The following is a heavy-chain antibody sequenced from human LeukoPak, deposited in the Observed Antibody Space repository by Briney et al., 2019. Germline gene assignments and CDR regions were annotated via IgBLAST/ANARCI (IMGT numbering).Heavy chain of an antibody. D-gene: IGHD5/OR15-5a*01. CDR3: ARSTAGGFDP. CDR1: GYSFTGYY. Sequence: GASVKVSCKTSGYSFTGYYMHWVRQAPGQGLEWMGWINPNSGGTNYAQKFQGRVTMTRDTSISTAYMELSRLRSDDTAVYHCARSTAGGFDPWGQGTLVTVSS. J-gene: IGHJ5*02. CDR2: INPNSGGT. V-gene: IGHV1-2*02.